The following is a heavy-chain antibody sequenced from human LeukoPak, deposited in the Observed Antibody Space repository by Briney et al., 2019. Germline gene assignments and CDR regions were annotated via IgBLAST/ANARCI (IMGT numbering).Heavy chain of an antibody. CDR2: ISNNGGDT. CDR3: AKDFVAATGLLES. CDR1: GFTFSSHA. J-gene: IGHJ4*02. V-gene: IGHV3-23*01. D-gene: IGHD6-13*01. Sequence: GGSLRLSCEGSGFTFSSHAMTWVRQAPGKGLERVAGISNNGGDTFYAESVKGRFTISRDNSKNTVYLQLNSVRGDDTGVYYCAKDFVAATGLLESWGQGTLVTVSS.